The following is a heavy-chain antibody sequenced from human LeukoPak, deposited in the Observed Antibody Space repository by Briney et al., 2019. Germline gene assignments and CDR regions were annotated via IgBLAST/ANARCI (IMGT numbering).Heavy chain of an antibody. CDR2: IRQDGNEK. J-gene: IGHJ3*02. CDR3: AAGNTFDI. V-gene: IGHV3-7*01. CDR1: GITFSTYW. Sequence: GGSLRLSCAASGITFSTYWMSWVRQAPGKGLEWVANIRQDGNEKNYVGSVRGRFTISRDNAKNSLYLQMNSLRAEDTAVYYCAAGNTFDIWGQGTMVTVSS. D-gene: IGHD1-14*01.